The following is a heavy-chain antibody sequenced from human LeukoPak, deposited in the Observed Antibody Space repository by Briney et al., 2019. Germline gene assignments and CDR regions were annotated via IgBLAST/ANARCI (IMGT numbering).Heavy chain of an antibody. CDR1: GFTFSSYW. CDR3: AGEQGYLIEY. Sequence: GGSLRLSCAASGFTFSSYWMNWVRQAPGKGLEWVAIIKQDGSVKHYVDSVRGRLTISRDNVKNLLYLQMNSLRAEDAAVYYCAGEQGYLIEYWGQGTLVTVSS. D-gene: IGHD2-15*01. J-gene: IGHJ4*02. V-gene: IGHV3-7*01. CDR2: IKQDGSVK.